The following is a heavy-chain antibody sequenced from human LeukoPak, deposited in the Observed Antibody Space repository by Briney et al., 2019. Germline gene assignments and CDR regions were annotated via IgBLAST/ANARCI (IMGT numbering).Heavy chain of an antibody. D-gene: IGHD4-23*01. V-gene: IGHV4-61*02. CDR1: GGSISRGRYH. J-gene: IGHJ6*03. Sequence: SETLSLTCTVSGGSISRGRYHGIGIGQPAGKGLEWIGRIYTSGSTNYNPSLKSRVTISVDTSKNQFSLKLSSVTAADAAVYYCARDSYGGNPDYYYYYYMDVWGKGTTVTISS. CDR2: IYTSGST. CDR3: ARDSYGGNPDYYYYYYMDV.